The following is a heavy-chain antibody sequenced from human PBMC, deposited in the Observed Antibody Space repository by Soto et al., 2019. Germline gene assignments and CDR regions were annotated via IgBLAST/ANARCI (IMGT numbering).Heavy chain of an antibody. CDR3: ATDLGTMSSGVLGY. V-gene: IGHV1-24*01. CDR1: GYTLTELS. CDR2: FDPEDGET. J-gene: IGHJ4*02. Sequence: PSVKVSCKVSGYTLTELSMHWVRQAPGKGLEWMGGFDPEDGETIYAQKFQGRVTMTEDTSTDTAYMELSSLRSEDTAVYYCATDLGTMSSGVLGYWGQGTLVTVSS. D-gene: IGHD3-22*01.